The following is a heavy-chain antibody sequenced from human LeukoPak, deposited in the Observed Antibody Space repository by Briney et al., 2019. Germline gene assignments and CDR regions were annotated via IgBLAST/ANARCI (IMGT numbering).Heavy chain of an antibody. CDR3: ATVGYGLYYFNY. Sequence: ASAKVSCKVSGYTLAELSMHWVRQAPGKGLEWMGAFDPEDGKTIYAHKLQGRVTITEDTSTDTAYLELSSLKSDDTAVYYCATVGYGLYYFNYWGQGTLVTVSS. V-gene: IGHV1-24*01. CDR2: FDPEDGKT. J-gene: IGHJ4*02. CDR1: GYTLAELS. D-gene: IGHD5-18*01.